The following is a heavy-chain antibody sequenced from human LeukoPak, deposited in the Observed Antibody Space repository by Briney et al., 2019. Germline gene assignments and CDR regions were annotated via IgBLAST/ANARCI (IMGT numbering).Heavy chain of an antibody. CDR2: IYSGGST. D-gene: IGHD2/OR15-2a*01. V-gene: IGHV3-66*02. CDR3: AREPGGRMRYYYYYMDV. CDR1: GFTFNNAW. Sequence: GGSLRLSCAACGFTFNNAWMRWVRQARGEGLEWVSVIYSGGSTYYADSVKGRFTISRDNSKNTLYLQMNSLRAEDTAVYYYAREPGGRMRYYYYYMDVWGKGTTVTVSS. J-gene: IGHJ6*03.